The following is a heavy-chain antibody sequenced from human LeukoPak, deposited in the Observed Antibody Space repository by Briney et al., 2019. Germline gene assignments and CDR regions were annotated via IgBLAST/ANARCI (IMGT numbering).Heavy chain of an antibody. Sequence: SETLSLTCGVSGGSISSTNWWSWVRQSPGQGLEWIGEISLTGQTNYNPSLSGRITMLLAESTNHLSLHLTSVTAADTATYYCSRESRACCAFGYWGQGTLVIVSS. CDR3: SRESRACCAFGY. D-gene: IGHD2-2*01. CDR2: ISLTGQT. CDR1: GGSISSTNW. V-gene: IGHV4-4*02. J-gene: IGHJ4*02.